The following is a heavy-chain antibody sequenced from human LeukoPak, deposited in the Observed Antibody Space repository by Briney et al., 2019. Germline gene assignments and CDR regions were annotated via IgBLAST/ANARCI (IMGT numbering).Heavy chain of an antibody. CDR2: IYTGGNT. J-gene: IGHJ4*02. CDR3: AKEGYDRSGYYFDY. V-gene: IGHV3-53*01. D-gene: IGHD3-22*01. CDR1: GFTVSSNY. Sequence: GGSLRLSCAASGFTVSSNYMSWVRQAPGKGLEWVSVIYTGGNTYYADSVKGRFTISRDNSKNTLSLQMNSLRAEDTAVYYCAKEGYDRSGYYFDYWGQGTLVIVSS.